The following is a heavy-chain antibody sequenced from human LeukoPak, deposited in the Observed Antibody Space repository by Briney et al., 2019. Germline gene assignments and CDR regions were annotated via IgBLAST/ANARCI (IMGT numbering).Heavy chain of an antibody. D-gene: IGHD2-2*01. V-gene: IGHV3-74*01. CDR3: ARAEDCSSTSCPRAFDI. J-gene: IGHJ3*02. CDR1: GFTFSSYW. CDR2: INTDGIST. Sequence: GGSLRLSCAASGFTFSSYWMHWVRHAPGKGLVWVSRINTDGISTNYADSVKGRFTISRDNAKNTLYLQMNSLRVEDTAVYYCARAEDCSSTSCPRAFDIWGQGTMVTVSS.